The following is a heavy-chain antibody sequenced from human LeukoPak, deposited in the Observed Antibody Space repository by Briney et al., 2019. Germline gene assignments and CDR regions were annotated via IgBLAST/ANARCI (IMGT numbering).Heavy chain of an antibody. CDR3: ARGEPIVVVTAIAEGEFDY. CDR2: MNPNSGNT. J-gene: IGHJ4*02. CDR1: GYTFTSYD. D-gene: IGHD2-21*02. Sequence: GASVKVSCKASGYTFTSYDINWVRQATGQGLEWMGWMNPNSGNTGYAQKFQGRVTMTRNTSISTAYMELSSLRSEDTAVYYCARGEPIVVVTAIAEGEFDYWGQGTPVTVSS. V-gene: IGHV1-8*01.